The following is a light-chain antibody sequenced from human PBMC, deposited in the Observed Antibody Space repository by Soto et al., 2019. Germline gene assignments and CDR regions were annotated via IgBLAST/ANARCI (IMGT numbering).Light chain of an antibody. CDR3: MQALQTPNT. CDR2: LGS. Sequence: DIVMTQSTLSLPVTPGEPASISCRSSHRRLHINGYNYLDWYLQKPGQSPQLLIYLGSNRASGVPDRFSGSGSGTDFTLKISRVEAEDVGVYYCMQALQTPNTFGQGTRLEI. V-gene: IGKV2-28*01. J-gene: IGKJ5*01. CDR1: HRRLHINGYNY.